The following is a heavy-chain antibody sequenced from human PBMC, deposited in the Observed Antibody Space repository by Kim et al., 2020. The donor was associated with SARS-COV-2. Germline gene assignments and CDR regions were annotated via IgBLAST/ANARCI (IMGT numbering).Heavy chain of an antibody. D-gene: IGHD2-15*01. J-gene: IGHJ2*01. CDR1: GGSISSYY. Sequence: SETLSLTCTVSGGSISSYYWSWIRQPPGKGLEWIGYIYYSGSTKYNPSLKSRVTISVDTSKNQFSLKLSSVNAADTAVYYCARRLGCSGVSCYKPVWYFVLWGRGTLVTVSS. CDR3: ARRLGCSGVSCYKPVWYFVL. CDR2: IYYSGST. V-gene: IGHV4-59*08.